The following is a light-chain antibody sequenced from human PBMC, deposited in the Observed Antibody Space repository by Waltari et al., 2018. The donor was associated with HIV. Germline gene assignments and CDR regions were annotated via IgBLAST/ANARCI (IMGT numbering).Light chain of an antibody. V-gene: IGKV1-39*01. CDR3: QQSYSTPGVT. CDR1: QSISSY. J-gene: IGKJ2*01. Sequence: DIQMTQSPSSLSASVGDRVTITSRASQSISSYLNWYQQKPGKAPKLLIYAASSLQSGVPSRFSGSGSGTDFTLTISSLQPEEFATYYCQQSYSTPGVTFGQGTKLEIK. CDR2: AAS.